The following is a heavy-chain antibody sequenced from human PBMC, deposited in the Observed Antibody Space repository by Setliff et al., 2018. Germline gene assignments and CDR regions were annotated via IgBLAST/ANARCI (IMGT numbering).Heavy chain of an antibody. Sequence: SETLSLTCTVSGGSISSGGYYWSWIRQHPGKGLEWIGYIYYSGSTYYNPSLKSRVTISVDTSKNQFSLKLSSVTAADTAVYYCARDPLTTNRRRAFYIWGQGTMVTVSS. D-gene: IGHD4-17*01. V-gene: IGHV4-31*03. CDR3: ARDPLTTNRRRAFYI. CDR2: IYYSGST. CDR1: GGSISSGGYY. J-gene: IGHJ3*02.